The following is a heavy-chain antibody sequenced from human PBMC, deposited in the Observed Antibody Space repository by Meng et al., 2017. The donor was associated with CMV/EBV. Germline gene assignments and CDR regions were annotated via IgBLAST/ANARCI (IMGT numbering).Heavy chain of an antibody. D-gene: IGHD3-22*01. CDR1: RGSIISSSYN. Sequence: QLQLQESGPGRVKPSETLSLTCTFSRGSIISSSYNWGWIGQPPGKGLEWMGSIYYSGSTYYNPSIKSRVTISVDTSKNQFSLKMSSVTDADTAVYYCARRRGVYYYDSSGYYDPWGQGTLVTVSS. CDR2: IYYSGST. CDR3: ARRRGVYYYDSSGYYDP. J-gene: IGHJ5*02. V-gene: IGHV4-39*01.